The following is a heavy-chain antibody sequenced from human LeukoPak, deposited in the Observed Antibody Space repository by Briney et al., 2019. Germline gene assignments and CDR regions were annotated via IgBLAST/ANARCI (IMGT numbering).Heavy chain of an antibody. CDR1: GFTFTSYS. D-gene: IGHD6-25*01. CDR2: ISTYSSYI. V-gene: IGHV3-21*01. J-gene: IGHJ6*02. Sequence: GGSLRLSCEASGFTFTSYSINWVRQAPGHGLEWVSSISTYSSYINYAHSVKGRFTITRDTAKNTAYLQLSRLRSEDTAVCYCARDRYSIAADGMDVWGRGTTVTVSS. CDR3: ARDRYSIAADGMDV.